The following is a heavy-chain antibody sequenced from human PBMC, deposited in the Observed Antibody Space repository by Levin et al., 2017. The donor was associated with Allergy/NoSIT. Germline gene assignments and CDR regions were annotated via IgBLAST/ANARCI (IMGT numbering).Heavy chain of an antibody. CDR3: ARGPGSGWYYSYYYYYYGLDV. D-gene: IGHD6-19*01. CDR1: GYTFTSSD. Sequence: ASVKVSCKASGYTFTSSDINWVRQASGQGLEWMGWMSPNSGSTDYAQKFQGRLTMTRNTSINTAYMELSSLRSEDTAVYFCARGPGSGWYYSYYYYYYGLDVWGQGTTVTVSS. CDR2: MSPNSGST. V-gene: IGHV1-8*01. J-gene: IGHJ6*02.